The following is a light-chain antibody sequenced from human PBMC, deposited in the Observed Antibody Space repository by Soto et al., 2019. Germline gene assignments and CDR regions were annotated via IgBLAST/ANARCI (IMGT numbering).Light chain of an antibody. V-gene: IGKV3D-15*01. CDR1: QSVSNN. Sequence: EIVMTQSPATLSVSPGERATLSCRASQSVSNNFAWYQQKPGQAPRLLIYGASTRATGIPARFSGSGSGTDFTLTISSLQSEDFAVYYCQQYNNWPQLTFGGGTKVEIK. J-gene: IGKJ4*01. CDR3: QQYNNWPQLT. CDR2: GAS.